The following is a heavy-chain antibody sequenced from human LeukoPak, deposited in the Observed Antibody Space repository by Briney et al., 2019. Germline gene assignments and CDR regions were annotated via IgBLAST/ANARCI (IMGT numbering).Heavy chain of an antibody. J-gene: IGHJ5*02. CDR3: ARARPRSVVVVAAWFDP. D-gene: IGHD2-15*01. CDR2: IYYSGST. V-gene: IGHV4-31*03. Sequence: PSQTLSLTCTVSGGSISSGGYYWSWIRQHPGKGLEWIGYIYYSGSTYYNPSLKSRVTISVDTSKNQFSLKLSSVTAADTAVYYCARARPRSVVVVAAWFDPWGQGTLVTVSS. CDR1: GGSISSGGYY.